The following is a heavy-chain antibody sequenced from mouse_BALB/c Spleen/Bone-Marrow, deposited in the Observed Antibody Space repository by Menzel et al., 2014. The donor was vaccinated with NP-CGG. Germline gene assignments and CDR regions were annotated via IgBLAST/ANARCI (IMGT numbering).Heavy chain of an antibody. CDR2: ISYSGST. Sequence: EVKLVESGPGLVKPSQSLSLPCTVTGYSITSDYAWNWIRQFPGNKLEWMGYISYSGSTSYNPSLKSRISITRDTSKNQFFLQLNSVTTEDTATYYCARSFTTVVEEDYFDYWGQGTTLTVSS. CDR1: GYSITSDYA. D-gene: IGHD1-1*01. CDR3: ARSFTTVVEEDYFDY. V-gene: IGHV3-2*02. J-gene: IGHJ2*01.